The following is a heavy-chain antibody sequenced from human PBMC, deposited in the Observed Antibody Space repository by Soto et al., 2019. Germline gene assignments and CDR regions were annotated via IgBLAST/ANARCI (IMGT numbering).Heavy chain of an antibody. V-gene: IGHV3-53*01. Sequence: TGGSLRLSCAAYGFTVSSNYMSWVRQAPGKGLEWVSVIYSGGSTYYADSVKGRFTISRDNSKNTLYLQMNSLRAEDTAVYYCARIPYYYDSSGYYGAYDAFDIWGQGTMVTVS. D-gene: IGHD3-22*01. CDR3: ARIPYYYDSSGYYGAYDAFDI. J-gene: IGHJ3*02. CDR1: GFTVSSNY. CDR2: IYSGGST.